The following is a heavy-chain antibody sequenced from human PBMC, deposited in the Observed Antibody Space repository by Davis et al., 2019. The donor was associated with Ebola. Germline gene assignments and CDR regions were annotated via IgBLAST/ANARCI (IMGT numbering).Heavy chain of an antibody. J-gene: IGHJ3*02. CDR1: GFTFSSYA. CDR3: ARDKLRFLEWLFREVAFDI. D-gene: IGHD3-3*01. CDR2: ISGSGGST. Sequence: GESLKISCAASGFTFSSYAMSWVRQAPGKGLEWVSAISGSGGSTYYADSVKGRFTISRDNSKNTLYLQMNSLRAEDTAVYYCARDKLRFLEWLFREVAFDIWGQGTMVTVSS. V-gene: IGHV3-23*01.